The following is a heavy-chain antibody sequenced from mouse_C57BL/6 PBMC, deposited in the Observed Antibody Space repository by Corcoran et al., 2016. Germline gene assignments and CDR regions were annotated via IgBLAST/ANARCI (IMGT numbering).Heavy chain of an antibody. CDR3: ARSADYYGSSLYAF. D-gene: IGHD1-1*01. J-gene: IGHJ1*03. Sequence: EVQLQQSGPELVKPGASVKISCKASGYTFTDYYMNWVKQSHGKSLEWIGDINPNNGGTSYNQKFKGKATLTVDKSSSTAYMELRSLTSEDSAVYYCARSADYYGSSLYAFWGTGTTVTVSS. CDR2: INPNNGGT. CDR1: GYTFTDYY. V-gene: IGHV1-26*01.